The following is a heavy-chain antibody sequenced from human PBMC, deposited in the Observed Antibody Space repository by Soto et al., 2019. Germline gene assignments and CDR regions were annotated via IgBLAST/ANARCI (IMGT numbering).Heavy chain of an antibody. V-gene: IGHV2-5*04. Sequence: QITLQESGPTLVKPTQTLTLTCTFSGFSLTTSAVAVGWIRQPPGKALEWLAIVYGSGDKFYSPSLRSRLTITKDNSKSQVVLTLTDMDPVDTGTYFCVRRCDPYYFDYWGQGTLVTVSS. D-gene: IGHD4-17*01. CDR2: VYGSGDK. CDR1: GFSLTTSAVA. J-gene: IGHJ4*02. CDR3: VRRCDPYYFDY.